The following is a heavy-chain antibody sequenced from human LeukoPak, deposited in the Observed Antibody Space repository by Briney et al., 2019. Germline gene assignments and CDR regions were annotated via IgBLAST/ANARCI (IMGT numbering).Heavy chain of an antibody. D-gene: IGHD2-2*01. CDR2: IYTSGST. Sequence: PSETLSLTCTVSGGSVSSGDYYWTWIRQPARKGLEWIGRIYTSGSTTYNPSLKSRVTISLDTPKNQFSLKLSSVTAADTAVYYCAKDRYCSSTSCGLFDPWGQGTLVTVSS. V-gene: IGHV4-61*10. J-gene: IGHJ5*02. CDR3: AKDRYCSSTSCGLFDP. CDR1: GGSVSSGDYY.